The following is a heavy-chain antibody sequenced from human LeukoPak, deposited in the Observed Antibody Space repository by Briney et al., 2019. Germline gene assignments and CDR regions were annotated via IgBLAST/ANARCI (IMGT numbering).Heavy chain of an antibody. J-gene: IGHJ6*02. CDR1: GGSFSGYY. D-gene: IGHD2-15*01. CDR3: ARDLGYCSGGSCYSGYYGMDV. Sequence: SETLSLTCAVYGGSFSGYYWSWIRQPPGKGLEWIGYIYYSGGTNYNPSLKSRVTISVDTSKNQFSLKLSPVTAADTAVYYCARDLGYCSGGSCYSGYYGMDVWGQGTTVTVSS. V-gene: IGHV4-59*01. CDR2: IYYSGGT.